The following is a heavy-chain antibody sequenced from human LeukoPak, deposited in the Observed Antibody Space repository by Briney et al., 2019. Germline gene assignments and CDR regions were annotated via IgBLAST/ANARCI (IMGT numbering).Heavy chain of an antibody. Sequence: ASVKVSCKASGYTFTGYYMHWVRQAPGQGLEWMGWINPNSGGTNYAQKFQGRVTMTRDTSINTAYMELSRLRSDDTAVYYCARDGNDGSGSYPWFDPWGQGTLVTVSS. J-gene: IGHJ5*02. V-gene: IGHV1-2*02. CDR1: GYTFTGYY. D-gene: IGHD3-10*01. CDR2: INPNSGGT. CDR3: ARDGNDGSGSYPWFDP.